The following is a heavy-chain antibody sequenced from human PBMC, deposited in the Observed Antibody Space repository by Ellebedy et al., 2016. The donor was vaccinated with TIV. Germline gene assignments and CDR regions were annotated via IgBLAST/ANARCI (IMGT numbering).Heavy chain of an antibody. CDR1: GFTFRGYA. V-gene: IGHV3-48*02. CDR2: ISSSGSPI. J-gene: IGHJ4*02. D-gene: IGHD4-17*01. Sequence: PGGSLRLSCVASGFTFRGYAMSWVRQAPGKGLEWVSYISSSGSPIHYADSVKGRFSISRDNVKNSLYLQMNSLRDEDTAVYYCARDENYGAEVIDYWGQGTLVTVSS. CDR3: ARDENYGAEVIDY.